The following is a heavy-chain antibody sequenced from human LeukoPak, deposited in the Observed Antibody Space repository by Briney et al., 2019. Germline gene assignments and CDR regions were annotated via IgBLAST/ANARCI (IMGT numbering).Heavy chain of an antibody. CDR3: ARVTTYYDILTGFITQLFFDY. Sequence: GASVKVSCKASGYTFTSYGISWVRQAPGQGLEWMGGISAYNGNTNYAQKLQGRVTMTTDTSTSTAYMELRSLRSDDTAVYYCARVTTYYDILTGFITQLFFDYWGQGTLVTVSS. CDR1: GYTFTSYG. J-gene: IGHJ4*02. V-gene: IGHV1-18*01. CDR2: ISAYNGNT. D-gene: IGHD3-9*01.